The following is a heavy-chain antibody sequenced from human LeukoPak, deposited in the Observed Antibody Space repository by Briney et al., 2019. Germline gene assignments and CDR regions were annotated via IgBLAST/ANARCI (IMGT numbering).Heavy chain of an antibody. CDR3: ARDYVYAFDY. Sequence: GGSLRLSCAASGFSFSSYSINWVRQAPGKGLEWVSYISGDGNARHYTDSVKGRFTISRDNAKNALYLQMNSLRAEDTAVYFCARDYVYAFDYWGQGTLVTVSS. J-gene: IGHJ4*02. D-gene: IGHD2/OR15-2a*01. CDR2: ISGDGNAR. CDR1: GFSFSSYS. V-gene: IGHV3-48*01.